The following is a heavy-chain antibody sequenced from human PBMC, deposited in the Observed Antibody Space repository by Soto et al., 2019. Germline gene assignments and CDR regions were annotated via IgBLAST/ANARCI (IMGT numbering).Heavy chain of an antibody. Sequence: EVQLVESGGGLVEPGRSLRLSCTACGFIFDDYAMHWVRQAPGKGLEWVSGISWNSGNKDYADSVKGRFTISRDNAKNSLFLQMNSLRAEDTALYFCAKDICTGGSCYSSYYYYMDVWGEGTTVIVSS. CDR1: GFIFDDYA. D-gene: IGHD2-15*01. CDR2: ISWNSGNK. V-gene: IGHV3-9*01. J-gene: IGHJ6*03. CDR3: AKDICTGGSCYSSYYYYMDV.